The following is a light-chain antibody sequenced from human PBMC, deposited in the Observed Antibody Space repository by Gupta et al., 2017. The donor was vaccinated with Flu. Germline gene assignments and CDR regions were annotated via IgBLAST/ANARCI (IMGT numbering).Light chain of an antibody. CDR1: QSISSW. J-gene: IGKJ1*01. Sequence: SPSTRSASVGDRVTITCRASQSISSWLAWYQQKPGKAPKLLIYKASSLESGVPSRFSGSGSGTEFTLTISSLQPDDFATYYCQQDNSYRTFGQGTKVEIK. CDR2: KAS. CDR3: QQDNSYRT. V-gene: IGKV1-5*03.